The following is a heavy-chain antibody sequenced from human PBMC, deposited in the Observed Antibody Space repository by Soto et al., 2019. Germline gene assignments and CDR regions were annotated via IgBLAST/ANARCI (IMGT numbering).Heavy chain of an antibody. V-gene: IGHV3-23*01. J-gene: IGHJ4*02. Sequence: EVQLLESGGGLVQPGGSLRPSCAAAGFTFSIYAMSWVRQTPGKGLEWVSAISGSGGSTYYSDSVKGRFTISRDNSKNTLYLQMNSLRADDTAVYYCAKATRGGAATLIRDYWGQGTLVTVSS. CDR2: ISGSGGST. CDR1: GFTFSIYA. CDR3: AKATRGGAATLIRDY. D-gene: IGHD6-13*01.